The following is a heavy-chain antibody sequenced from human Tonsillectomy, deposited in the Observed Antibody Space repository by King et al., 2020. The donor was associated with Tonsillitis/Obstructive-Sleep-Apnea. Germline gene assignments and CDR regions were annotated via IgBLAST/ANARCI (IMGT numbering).Heavy chain of an antibody. D-gene: IGHD4-17*01. J-gene: IGHJ6*03. CDR1: GAAFSGYY. CDR3: AGTNYGDNVDYYYSMDV. V-gene: IGHV4-34*01. CDR2: INHSGSI. Sequence: VQLKQWGAGLLKPSETLSLTCALYGAAFSGYYWTWIRQPPGKGLEWIGEINHSGSIKYNPSLKSRVTISLDTSKNQFSLKVSSVTAADTALYYCAGTNYGDNVDYYYSMDVWGRGTTVTVSS.